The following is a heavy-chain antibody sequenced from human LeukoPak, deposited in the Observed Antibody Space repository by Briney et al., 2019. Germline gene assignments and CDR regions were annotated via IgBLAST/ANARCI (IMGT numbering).Heavy chain of an antibody. V-gene: IGHV3-23*01. Sequence: GGSLRLSCAASGFTFSSYAMSWFRPAPGGGLGWVSANGGSGGKTYYVDSVKGRFTVSRDNSKNTLDLQMNSLRPEDTAVYYCAKFWPAYCSSTSCAQGGDYWGQGTLVTVSS. D-gene: IGHD2-2*01. CDR1: GFTFSSYA. CDR3: AKFWPAYCSSTSCAQGGDY. J-gene: IGHJ4*02. CDR2: NGGSGGKT.